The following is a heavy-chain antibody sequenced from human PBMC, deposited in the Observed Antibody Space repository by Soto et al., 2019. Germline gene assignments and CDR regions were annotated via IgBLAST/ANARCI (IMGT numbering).Heavy chain of an antibody. CDR2: IYYSGST. Sequence: QLQLQESGPGLVKPSETLSLTCTASGGSISSSSYYWGWIRQPPGKGLEWIGSIYYSGSTYYNPSLKSRATISVDTSKNQFSLKLSSVTAADTAVYYCARQGYDFWSGYYTGDAFDIWGQGTMVTVSS. CDR3: ARQGYDFWSGYYTGDAFDI. V-gene: IGHV4-39*01. J-gene: IGHJ3*02. CDR1: GGSISSSSYY. D-gene: IGHD3-3*01.